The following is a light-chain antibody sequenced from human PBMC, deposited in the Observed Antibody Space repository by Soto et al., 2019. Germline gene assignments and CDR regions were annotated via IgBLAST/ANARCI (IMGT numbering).Light chain of an antibody. CDR3: QQSGSSPPS. Sequence: EIVFTEYPFTPPLSPGERATLSSRTSQSVSSKFLAWYQQKPGQAPRLLIYAASNRATGIPDRFSGSGSGTDFTLTISRLEPEDFAVYYCQQSGSSPPSFGQGTEVDI. V-gene: IGKV3-20*01. J-gene: IGKJ1*01. CDR2: AAS. CDR1: QSVSSKF.